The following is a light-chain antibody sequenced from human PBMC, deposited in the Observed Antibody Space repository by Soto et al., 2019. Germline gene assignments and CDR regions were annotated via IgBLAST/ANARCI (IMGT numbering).Light chain of an antibody. V-gene: IGKV1-5*03. J-gene: IGKJ1*01. CDR3: QQYNSYRT. Sequence: VHITQSPSTLSASVGDSVTITCRTSQSISSWLAWYQQKPGKAPKLLIYKASSLESGVPSRFSGSGSGTEFTLTISSLPPDDFATYYCQQYNSYRTFGQGTKVDIK. CDR1: QSISSW. CDR2: KAS.